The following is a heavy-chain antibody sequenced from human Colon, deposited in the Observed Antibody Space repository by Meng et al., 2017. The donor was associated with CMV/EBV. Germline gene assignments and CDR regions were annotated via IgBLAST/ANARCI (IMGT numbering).Heavy chain of an antibody. CDR2: MFSDGKNK. Sequence: LSCVASGFSFSTSTMHWVRQAPGKGLEWVAVMFSDGKNKYDAEFVKGRFTISRDNSKNTLYLEMNSLKTEDTAVYYCVGDESGVAGGYWGQGTLVTVSS. CDR1: GFSFSTST. CDR3: VGDESGVAGGY. D-gene: IGHD6-19*01. J-gene: IGHJ4*02. V-gene: IGHV3-30*04.